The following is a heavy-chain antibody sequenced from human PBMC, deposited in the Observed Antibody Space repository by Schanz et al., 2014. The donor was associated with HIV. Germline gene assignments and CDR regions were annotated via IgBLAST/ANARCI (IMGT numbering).Heavy chain of an antibody. V-gene: IGHV3-9*01. D-gene: IGHD3-10*01. CDR1: GFTLEDYA. J-gene: IGHJ6*04. Sequence: VQLVESGGGLVQPGRSLRLSCAASGFTLEDYAMHWVRQVPGKGLEWVSGMSWNRRRIGYGDAVKGRFTISRDNAKNSRYLQMNSLRPEDTALYYCARDMGLLWFGESPGDLRGGMDVWGEGTTVTVSS. CDR2: MSWNRRRI. CDR3: ARDMGLLWFGESPGDLRGGMDV.